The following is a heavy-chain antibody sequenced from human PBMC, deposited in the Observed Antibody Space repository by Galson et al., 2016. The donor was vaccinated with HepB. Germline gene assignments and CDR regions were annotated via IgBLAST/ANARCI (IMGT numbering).Heavy chain of an antibody. J-gene: IGHJ4*02. Sequence: SLRLSCATSGFLFNYFAMHWVRQAPGKGLKWVSVIYSGGKTYFADSVKGRFSISRDNAKNTLFLHMNSLRAEDTAVYYCARVRCISPTCHDFDCWGQGTLATVSS. CDR1: GFLFNYFA. CDR2: IYSGGKT. V-gene: IGHV3-NL1*01. CDR3: ARVRCISPTCHDFDC. D-gene: IGHD2-2*01.